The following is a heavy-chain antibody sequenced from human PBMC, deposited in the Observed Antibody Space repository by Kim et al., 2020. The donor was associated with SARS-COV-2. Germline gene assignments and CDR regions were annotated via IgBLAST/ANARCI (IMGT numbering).Heavy chain of an antibody. CDR2: IWYDGSNK. CDR3: ARGRGGGYSYGNWFDP. CDR1: GFTFSSYG. V-gene: IGHV3-33*01. J-gene: IGHJ5*02. D-gene: IGHD5-18*01. Sequence: GGSLRLSCAASGFTFSSYGMHWVRQAPGKGLEWVAVIWYDGSNKYYADSVKGRFTISRDNSKNTLYLQMNSLRAEDTAVYYCARGRGGGYSYGNWFDPWGQGTLVTVSS.